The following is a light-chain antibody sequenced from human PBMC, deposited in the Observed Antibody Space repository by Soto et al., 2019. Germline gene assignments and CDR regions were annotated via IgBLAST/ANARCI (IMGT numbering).Light chain of an antibody. V-gene: IGKV3-20*01. J-gene: IGKJ3*01. CDR1: QSVSSSY. CDR3: QQYGSSPFT. CDR2: GAS. Sequence: IVLTQSPCTLSLSPGERATLSCRASQSVSSSYLAWYQQKPGQAPRLLFYGASSRATGIPDRFSGSGSGTDFTLTISRLEPEDFAVYYCQQYGSSPFTFGPGTKVDIK.